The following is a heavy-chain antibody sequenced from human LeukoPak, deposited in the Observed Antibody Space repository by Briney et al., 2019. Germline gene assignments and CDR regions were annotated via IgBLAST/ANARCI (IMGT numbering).Heavy chain of an antibody. D-gene: IGHD3-22*01. CDR3: AKDPGSYYYDGTYYTG. J-gene: IGHJ4*02. V-gene: IGHV3-23*01. CDR2: FSDHTQDT. Sequence: GGSLRLSCAASGFTFSSYAMSWVRQVPGKGLEWVSSFSDHTQDTYYADSVRGRFTISRDNSKNTLYLQMNSLRAEDTALYYCAKDPGSYYYDGTYYTGWGQGTLVTVS. CDR1: GFTFSSYA.